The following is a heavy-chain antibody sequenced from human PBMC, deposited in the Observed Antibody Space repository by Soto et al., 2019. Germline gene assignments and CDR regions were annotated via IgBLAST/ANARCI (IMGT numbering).Heavy chain of an antibody. J-gene: IGHJ6*03. Sequence: QVQLVQSGAEVKKPGASVKVSCKASGYTFTSYDINWVRQATGQGLEWMGWMNPNSGNTGYAQKFQGRVTMTRNTTISTADKEVRSRRSEEKAVYYCGGGKTGGGYYYYMDVWGKGTTVTVSS. CDR1: GYTFTSYD. V-gene: IGHV1-8*01. CDR2: MNPNSGNT. CDR3: GGGKTGGGYYYYMDV. D-gene: IGHD3-16*01.